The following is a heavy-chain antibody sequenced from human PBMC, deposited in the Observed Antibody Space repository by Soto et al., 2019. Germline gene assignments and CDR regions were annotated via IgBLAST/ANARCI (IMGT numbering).Heavy chain of an antibody. Sequence: PGGSLRLSCAASGFTFSSYAMSWVRQAPGKGLEWVSAISGSGGSTYYADSVKGRFTISRDNSKNTLYLQMNSLRAEDTAVYYCAEDYGDYGLYYYYYMDVWGKGTTVTVSS. D-gene: IGHD4-17*01. CDR3: AEDYGDYGLYYYYYMDV. CDR1: GFTFSSYA. J-gene: IGHJ6*03. CDR2: ISGSGGST. V-gene: IGHV3-23*01.